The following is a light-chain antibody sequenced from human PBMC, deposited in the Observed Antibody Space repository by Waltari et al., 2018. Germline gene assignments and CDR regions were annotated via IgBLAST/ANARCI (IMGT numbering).Light chain of an antibody. J-gene: IGKJ2*01. CDR3: QQYGSSVYT. V-gene: IGKV3-20*01. CDR2: GAS. CDR1: PSVSSSY. Sequence: EIVLTQSPGTLSLSPGERATLSCRASPSVSSSYLAWYQQKPGQAPRLLIYGASSRATGIPDRFSGSGSGTDFTLTISRLEPEDFAVYYCQQYGSSVYTFGQGTKLEIK.